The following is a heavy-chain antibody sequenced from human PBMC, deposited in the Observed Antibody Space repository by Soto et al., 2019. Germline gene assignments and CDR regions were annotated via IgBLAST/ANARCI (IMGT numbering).Heavy chain of an antibody. CDR1: GYTFTSYG. Sequence: ASVKVSCKASGYTFTSYGISWVRQAPGQGLEWMGWISAYNGNTNYAQKLQGRVTMTTDTSTSTAYMELRSLRSDDTAVYYWARVRTIFAVVYNWFDPWGQGPLVTVSS. V-gene: IGHV1-18*01. CDR2: ISAYNGNT. J-gene: IGHJ5*02. CDR3: ARVRTIFAVVYNWFDP. D-gene: IGHD3-3*01.